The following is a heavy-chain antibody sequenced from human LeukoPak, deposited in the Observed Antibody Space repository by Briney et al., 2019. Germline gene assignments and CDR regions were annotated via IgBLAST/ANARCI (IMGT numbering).Heavy chain of an antibody. CDR2: VYYRGST. D-gene: IGHD6-19*01. CDR3: ARPGSSGWYFDN. Sequence: SETLSLTCIVSGESLSSGTDGGYFWVWIRQPPGKGLEWIGGVYYRGSTYYNPSLRSRVTISADTSKNHLSLKLNSVTAADTAVYYCARPGSSGWYFDNWGQGTLVTVSS. V-gene: IGHV4-39*02. CDR1: GESLSSGTDGGYF. J-gene: IGHJ4*02.